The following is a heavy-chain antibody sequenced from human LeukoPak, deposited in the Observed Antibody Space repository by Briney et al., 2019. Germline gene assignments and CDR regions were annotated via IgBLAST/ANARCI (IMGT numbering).Heavy chain of an antibody. D-gene: IGHD1-7*01. V-gene: IGHV3-74*03. J-gene: IGHJ4*02. CDR3: ARDLVVTGTTRLFDY. Sequence: GGSLRLSCAASGFTFSSHWMHWVRQAPGKGLVWVSRINGDGSNTTYADSVKGRFTISRDNAKNTLYLQMNSLRAEDTAVYHCARDLVVTGTTRLFDYWGQGTLVTVSS. CDR2: INGDGSNT. CDR1: GFTFSSHW.